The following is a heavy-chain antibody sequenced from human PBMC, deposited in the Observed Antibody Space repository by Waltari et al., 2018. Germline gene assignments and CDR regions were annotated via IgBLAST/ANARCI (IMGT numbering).Heavy chain of an antibody. V-gene: IGHV3-23*01. J-gene: IGHJ6*02. D-gene: IGHD2-21*01. CDR2: ISGSGGST. CDR3: ATRRGDGGPTLAFDYYYGMDV. Sequence: EVQLLESGGGLVQPGGSLRLSCAASGFTFSSYAMSWVRQAPGKGLEGVSAISGSGGSTYYADSVKGRFTISRDNSKNTLYLQMNSLRAEDTAVYYCATRRGDGGPTLAFDYYYGMDVWGQGTTVTVSS. CDR1: GFTFSSYA.